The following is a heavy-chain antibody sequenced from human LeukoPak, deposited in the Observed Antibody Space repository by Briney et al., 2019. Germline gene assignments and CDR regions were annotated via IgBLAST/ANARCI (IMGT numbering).Heavy chain of an antibody. V-gene: IGHV1-18*01. J-gene: IGHJ4*02. CDR2: ISAYNGNT. CDR1: AYAFTSYG. CDR3: AREAADY. Sequence: ASVKVSFKSSAYAFTSYGISWVRHAPGQGLEWMGWISAYNGNTNYAQKLQGRVTITTDTSTSTAYMELRSLRSDDTAVYYCAREAADYWGQGTLVTVSS. D-gene: IGHD2-15*01.